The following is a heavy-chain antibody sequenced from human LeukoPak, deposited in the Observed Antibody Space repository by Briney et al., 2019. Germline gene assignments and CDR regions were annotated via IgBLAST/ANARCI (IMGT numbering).Heavy chain of an antibody. CDR3: ARAKPADFDL. J-gene: IGHJ2*01. CDR2: VKEDGGET. V-gene: IGHV3-74*01. Sequence: GGSLRLSCVGSGFTFNTYWIHWVRQAPGKGLVWVSRVKEDGGETNYADSVKGRFTLSRDNAKNTVYLQMNNLRAEDTAVYHCARAKPADFDLWGRGTLVTVSS. CDR1: GFTFNTYW.